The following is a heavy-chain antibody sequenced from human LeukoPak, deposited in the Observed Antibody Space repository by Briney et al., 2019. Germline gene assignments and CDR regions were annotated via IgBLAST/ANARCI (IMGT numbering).Heavy chain of an antibody. CDR3: AKDHYWSIDC. CDR1: GFDFSSNW. Sequence: QAGGSLRLSCAASGFDFSSNWMHWVRHAPGQGLVWVSRIKGDGISTNYADSVKGRFTISRDIAKNTLYLQMNSLRAEDTGVYYCAKDHYWSIDCWGRGTLVTVSS. V-gene: IGHV3-74*01. J-gene: IGHJ4*02. CDR2: IKGDGIST. D-gene: IGHD3-3*01.